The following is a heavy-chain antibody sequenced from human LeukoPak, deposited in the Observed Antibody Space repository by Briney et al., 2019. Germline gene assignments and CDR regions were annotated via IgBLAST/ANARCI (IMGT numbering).Heavy chain of an antibody. D-gene: IGHD2-15*01. CDR2: ISAYNGNT. J-gene: IGHJ4*02. V-gene: IGHV1-18*01. CDR1: GYTFTSYG. Sequence: GASVEVSCKASGYTFTSYGISWVRQAPGQGLEWMGWISAYNGNTNYAQKLQGRVTMTTNTSTSTAYMELRSLRSDDTAVYYCASEGSGGSADYWGQGTLVTVSS. CDR3: ASEGSGGSADY.